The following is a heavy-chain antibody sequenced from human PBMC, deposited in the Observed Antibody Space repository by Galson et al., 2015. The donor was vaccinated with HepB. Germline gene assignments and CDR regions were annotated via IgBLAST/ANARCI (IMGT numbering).Heavy chain of an antibody. Sequence: SLRLSCAASGFALRGYGMHWVRQAPGKGLEWVAIIWYDGSNKYYGDSVKGRFTISRDESKNTVYLQMSNLRVEDTAVYYCARGAKWGSPHYYYYGFDVWGQGTTVTVS. V-gene: IGHV3-33*01. D-gene: IGHD7-27*01. J-gene: IGHJ6*02. CDR1: GFALRGYG. CDR3: ARGAKWGSPHYYYYGFDV. CDR2: IWYDGSNK.